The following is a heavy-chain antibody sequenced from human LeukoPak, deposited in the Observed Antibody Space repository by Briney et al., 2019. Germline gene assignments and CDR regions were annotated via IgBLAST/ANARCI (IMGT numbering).Heavy chain of an antibody. J-gene: IGHJ4*02. V-gene: IGHV4-4*02. Sequence: PSETLSLTCAVSGVSITDNWWSWVRQPPGKGLEWIGEILHTGPTNFNPSLKSRVTISMDKSKNQLSLRLNSVTTADTAIYYCVRGGTYYLPYWGQGILVTVSS. D-gene: IGHD1-26*01. CDR2: ILHTGPT. CDR3: VRGGTYYLPY. CDR1: GVSITDNW.